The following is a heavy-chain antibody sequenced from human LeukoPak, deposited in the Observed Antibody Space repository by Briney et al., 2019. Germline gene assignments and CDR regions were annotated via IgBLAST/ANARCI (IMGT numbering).Heavy chain of an antibody. CDR2: IWYDGSNK. V-gene: IGHV3-33*06. Sequence: PGRSLRLSCAASGFTFSSYGMHWVRQAPGKGLEWVAVIWYDGSNKYYADSVKGRFTISRDNSKNTLYLQMNSLRAEDTAVYYCAKDGGSSWYLNWFDPWGQGTLVTVSS. J-gene: IGHJ5*02. CDR3: AKDGGSSWYLNWFDP. CDR1: GFTFSSYG. D-gene: IGHD6-13*01.